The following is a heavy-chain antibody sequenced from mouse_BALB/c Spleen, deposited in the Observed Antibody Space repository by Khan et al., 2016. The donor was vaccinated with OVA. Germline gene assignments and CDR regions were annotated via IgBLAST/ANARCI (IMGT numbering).Heavy chain of an antibody. CDR2: INPRNGRT. D-gene: IGHD1-1*01. J-gene: IGHJ2*01. CDR3: ARGGNSYGCKRDFDF. Sequence: QVQLQQPGAELVKPGTSVKLSCKASGYTFTDYWIHWVKQRPGQGLEWIGEINPRNGRTTYNEKVKNKAILTLEKSSTTAYLQLSRLTYEDSAVNYCARGGNSYGCKRDFDFWGQGTTLTVSS. CDR1: GYTFTDYW. V-gene: IGHV1S81*02.